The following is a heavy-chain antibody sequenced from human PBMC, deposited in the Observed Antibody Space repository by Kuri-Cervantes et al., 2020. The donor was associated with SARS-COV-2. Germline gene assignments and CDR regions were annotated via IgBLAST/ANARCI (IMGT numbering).Heavy chain of an antibody. CDR1: GGSISSYY. J-gene: IGHJ6*02. CDR2: IYYGGST. Sequence: SETLSLTCTVSGGSISSYYWSWIRQPPGKGLEWVWYIYYGGSTNYSPSLKSRVTISVDKSKNQFSLKLNTVTAADAAVYYCAKHRPTAPHVKYYYGMEGWGQGTTVTVSS. V-gene: IGHV4-59*08. CDR3: AKHRPTAPHVKYYYGMEG. D-gene: IGHD5-18*01.